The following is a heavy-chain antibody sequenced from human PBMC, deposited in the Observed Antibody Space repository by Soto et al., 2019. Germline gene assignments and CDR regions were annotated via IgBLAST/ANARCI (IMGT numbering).Heavy chain of an antibody. CDR3: TQCGPEGSFDH. CDR1: GFSLSSTGAD. J-gene: IGHJ4*02. V-gene: IGHV2-5*02. CDR2: IYWDDDT. Sequence: QITLKESGPTLVRPTQTLTLTCTFSGFSLSSTGADVAWIRQPPGKALAWLALIYWDDDTFYSQSLKNRITINNDISKNQVVLTMTNLDPVDTATYYFTQCGPEGSFDHWGQGTLVTVTS.